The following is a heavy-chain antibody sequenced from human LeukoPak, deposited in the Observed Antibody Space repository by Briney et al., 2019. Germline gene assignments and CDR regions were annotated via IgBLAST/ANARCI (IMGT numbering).Heavy chain of an antibody. J-gene: IGHJ4*02. CDR2: INPNSGGT. D-gene: IGHD3-16*01. Sequence: GASVKVSCKASGYTFTSYDINWVRQAPGQGLEWMGWINPNSGGTNYAQKFQGRVTMTRDTSISTAYMELSRLRSDDTAVYYCARGSLGELFIWGQGTLVTVSS. CDR3: ARGSLGELFI. CDR1: GYTFTSYD. V-gene: IGHV1-2*02.